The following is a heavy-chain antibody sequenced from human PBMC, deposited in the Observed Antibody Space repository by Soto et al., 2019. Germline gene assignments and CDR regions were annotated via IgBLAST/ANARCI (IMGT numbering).Heavy chain of an antibody. CDR1: GFSLSNARMG. CDR2: IFSNDEQ. CDR3: ARFISESVLLWFGEYYGFDY. V-gene: IGHV2-26*01. D-gene: IGHD3-10*01. Sequence: QVTLKESGPVLVKPTETLTLTCTVSGFSLSNARMGVSWIRQPPGKALEWLAHIFSNDEQSYSTSLKSMPTISKDTSKSQVVLTMTNMDPVDTATYYCARFISESVLLWFGEYYGFDYWGQGTLVTFSA. J-gene: IGHJ4*02.